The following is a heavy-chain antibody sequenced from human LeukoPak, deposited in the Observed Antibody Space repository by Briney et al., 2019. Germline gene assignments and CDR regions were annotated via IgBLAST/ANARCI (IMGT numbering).Heavy chain of an antibody. Sequence: SETLSLTCSVSGVSISAYYWSWIRQPAGKGLEWIGRIYPGESIYASENTNYDPSLKSRVSMSGDTSKNQVSLKLRSVTAADTAVYYCARDPTTVTTIFDSWGQGTLVTVSS. CDR1: GVSISAYY. J-gene: IGHJ4*02. CDR2: IYPGESIYASENT. D-gene: IGHD4-17*01. CDR3: ARDPTTVTTIFDS. V-gene: IGHV4-4*07.